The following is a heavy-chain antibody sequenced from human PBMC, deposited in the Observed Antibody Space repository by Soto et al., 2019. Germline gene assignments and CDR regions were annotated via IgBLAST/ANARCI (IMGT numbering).Heavy chain of an antibody. Sequence: QVQLQESGPGLVKPSQTLSLTCTVSGGSIKNEDYYWTCIRQPPGKGMEFIGYIYYSANTCYNPPLKTRFTISVDTSKNHLSLKLSSVTAADAAVYYCARGPCGGDCYPPDSWGQGTLVTVSS. CDR2: IYYSANT. V-gene: IGHV4-30-4*01. CDR1: GGSIKNEDYY. D-gene: IGHD2-21*02. CDR3: ARGPCGGDCYPPDS. J-gene: IGHJ4*02.